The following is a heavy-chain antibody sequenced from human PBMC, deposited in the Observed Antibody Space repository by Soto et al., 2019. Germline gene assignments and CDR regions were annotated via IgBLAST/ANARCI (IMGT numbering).Heavy chain of an antibody. CDR3: ARAYSSSWYVY. CDR2: IYYSGST. V-gene: IGHV4-59*01. D-gene: IGHD6-13*01. J-gene: IGHJ4*02. Sequence: LSLTCTVSGGSISSYYWSWIRQPPGRGLEWIGYIYYSGSTNYNPSLKSRVTISVDTSKNQFSLKLSSVTAADTAVYYCARAYSSSWYVYWGQGTLVTVSS. CDR1: GGSISSYY.